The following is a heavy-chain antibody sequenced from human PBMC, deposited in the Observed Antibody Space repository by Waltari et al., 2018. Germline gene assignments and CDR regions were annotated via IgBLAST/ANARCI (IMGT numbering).Heavy chain of an antibody. D-gene: IGHD4-4*01. J-gene: IGHJ3*02. CDR3: ARSTVKDAFDI. CDR2: IYQSGST. CDR1: GYSISSGYY. Sequence: QVQLQESGPGLVKPSETLSLTCAVSGYSISSGYYWGWIRQPPGKGLEWIGSIYQSGSTYYNPSLKSRVTISVDTSKNQFSLKLSSVTAADTAVYYCARSTVKDAFDIWGQGTMVTVSS. V-gene: IGHV4-38-2*01.